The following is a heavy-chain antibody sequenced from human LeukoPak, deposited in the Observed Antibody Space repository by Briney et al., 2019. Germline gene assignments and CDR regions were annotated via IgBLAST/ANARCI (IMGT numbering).Heavy chain of an antibody. CDR2: IIDSGSST. CDR3: AKGSRGNYDS. J-gene: IGHJ5*01. CDR1: GFTFNNYA. Sequence: GGSLRLSCAASGFTFNNYAMTWVRQAPEKGLEWISSIIDSGSSTYYGDSVKGRFTISRDNSKNTLYLRMNSLRAEDTAVYYCAKGSRGNYDSWGQGTLVTVSS. V-gene: IGHV3-23*01. D-gene: IGHD1-26*01.